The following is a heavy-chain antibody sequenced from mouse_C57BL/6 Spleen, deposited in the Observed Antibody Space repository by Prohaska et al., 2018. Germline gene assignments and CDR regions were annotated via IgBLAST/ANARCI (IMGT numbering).Heavy chain of an antibody. V-gene: IGHV1-80*01. Sequence: QVQLQQSGAELVKPGASVKISCKASGYAFSSYWMNWVKQRPGKGLEWIGQIYPGDGDTNYNGKFKGKATLTADKSSSTAYMQLSSLTSEDSAVYFCARPSNLYYFDYWGQGTTLTVSS. J-gene: IGHJ2*01. CDR2: IYPGDGDT. CDR3: ARPSNLYYFDY. CDR1: GYAFSSYW. D-gene: IGHD4-1*02.